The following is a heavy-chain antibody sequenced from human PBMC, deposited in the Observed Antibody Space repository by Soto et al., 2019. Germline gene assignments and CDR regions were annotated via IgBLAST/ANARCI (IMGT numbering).Heavy chain of an antibody. V-gene: IGHV3-23*01. Sequence: VQLLESGGGLVQPGRSLRVSCAASEFTVRSYAMSWVRQAPGAGLEWVSAISDIGGTTYYADSVKGRFTISRDNCKNTGSRPMNRLRAEDTAVYYCAKFFAERGGSRGWTWSFHYRGQGTRGIVPS. CDR3: AKFFAERGGSRGWTWSFHY. CDR2: ISDIGGTT. D-gene: IGHD6-19*01. J-gene: IGHJ4*02. CDR1: EFTVRSYA.